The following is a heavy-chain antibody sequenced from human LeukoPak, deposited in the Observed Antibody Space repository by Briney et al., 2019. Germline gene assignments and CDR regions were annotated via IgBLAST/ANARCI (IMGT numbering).Heavy chain of an antibody. CDR3: ARDWRSGYSIDN. V-gene: IGHV3-33*01. CDR2: VWYDGSNI. Sequence: GGSLRLSCAASGFTFSTYGMHWVRQAPGKGLEWVAVVWYDGSNIHYVDSVKGRFTISRDNSKSTLYLQMNSLTAEDTAVYYCARDWRSGYSIDNWGQGTLVTVPS. D-gene: IGHD6-19*01. J-gene: IGHJ4*02. CDR1: GFTFSTYG.